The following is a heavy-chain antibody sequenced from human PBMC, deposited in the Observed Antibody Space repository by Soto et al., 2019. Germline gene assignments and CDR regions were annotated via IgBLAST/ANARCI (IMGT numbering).Heavy chain of an antibody. Sequence: SGGSLRLSCAASGFTFNSYAMSWFRQAPGKGLEWVSTISGTYGSTYYTDSVKGRFTISRDDSKNTLYLQMSSLRAEDTAIYFCAKDDSGYGWSDAFDIWGQGTMVTVSS. CDR1: GFTFNSYA. D-gene: IGHD5-12*01. V-gene: IGHV3-23*01. CDR3: AKDDSGYGWSDAFDI. CDR2: ISGTYGST. J-gene: IGHJ3*02.